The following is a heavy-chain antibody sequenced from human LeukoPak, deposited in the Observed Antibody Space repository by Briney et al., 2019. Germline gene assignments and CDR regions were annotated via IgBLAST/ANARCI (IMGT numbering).Heavy chain of an antibody. CDR3: ARDSKHGDYYYYYGMDV. CDR1: GYTFTGYY. J-gene: IGHJ6*02. D-gene: IGHD4-17*01. Sequence: ASVKVSCKASGYTFTGYYMHWVRQAPGQGLEWMGWISAYNGNTNYAQKLQGRVTMTTDTSTSTAYMELRSLRSDDTAVYYCARDSKHGDYYYYYGMDVWGQGTTVTVSS. CDR2: ISAYNGNT. V-gene: IGHV1-18*04.